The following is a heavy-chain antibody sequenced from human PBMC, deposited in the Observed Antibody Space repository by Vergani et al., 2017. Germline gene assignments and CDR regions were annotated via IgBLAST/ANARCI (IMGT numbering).Heavy chain of an antibody. V-gene: IGHV4-38-2*01. D-gene: IGHD2-2*01. CDR1: GYSISSGYY. Sequence: QVQLQESGPGLVKPSETLSLTCAVSGYSISSGYYWSWIRQPPGQGLEWIGFIYYSGRTNYNPSLKSRVAISLDTSKNQFSLKLSSVTAADTAVYYCARRCSSTSCYDYWGQGTLVTVSS. CDR2: IYYSGRT. CDR3: ARRCSSTSCYDY. J-gene: IGHJ4*02.